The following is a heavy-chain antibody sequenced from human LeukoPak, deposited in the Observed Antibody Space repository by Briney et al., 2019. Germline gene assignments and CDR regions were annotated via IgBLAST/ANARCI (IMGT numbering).Heavy chain of an antibody. CDR1: GGSSSGYY. CDR3: ARVFTIQLWSLGVVIYDAFDI. V-gene: IGHV4-34*01. J-gene: IGHJ3*02. D-gene: IGHD5-18*01. CDR2: INHSGST. Sequence: SETLSLTCAVYGGSSSGYYWSWIRQPPGKGLEWIGEINHSGSTNYDPSLKSRVTISVDTSKNQFSLKLSSVTAADTAVYYCARVFTIQLWSLGVVIYDAFDIWGQGTMVTVSS.